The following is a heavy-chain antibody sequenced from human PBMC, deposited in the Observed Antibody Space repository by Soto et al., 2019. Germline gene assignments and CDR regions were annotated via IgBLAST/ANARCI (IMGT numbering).Heavy chain of an antibody. Sequence: GSLRLSFAASGFTFSSYWMSWVRQAPGKGLEWVANIKQDGSEKYYVDSVKGRFTISRDNAKNSLYLQMNSLRAEDTAVYYCAREVWNYDFWSGSRFDPWGQGTLVTVSS. J-gene: IGHJ5*02. D-gene: IGHD3-3*01. V-gene: IGHV3-7*05. CDR1: GFTFSSYW. CDR2: IKQDGSEK. CDR3: AREVWNYDFWSGSRFDP.